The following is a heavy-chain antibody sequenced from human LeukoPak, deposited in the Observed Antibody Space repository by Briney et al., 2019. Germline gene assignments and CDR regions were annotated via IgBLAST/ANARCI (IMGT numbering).Heavy chain of an antibody. CDR1: GDSISEYY. CDR3: ARDHGWSGFNWSDP. Sequence: SETLSLTCSVSGDSISEYYWSWIRQPPGKGLEWIGYIYVSGNTNYDPSLKSRVTLSLDTSKNQFSLKMTSETAADTAIYYCARDHGWSGFNWSDPWGQGTLVTVSS. D-gene: IGHD3-3*01. V-gene: IGHV4-59*01. J-gene: IGHJ5*02. CDR2: IYVSGNT.